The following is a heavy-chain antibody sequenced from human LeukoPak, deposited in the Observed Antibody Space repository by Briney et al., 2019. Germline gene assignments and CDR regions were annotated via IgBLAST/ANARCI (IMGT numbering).Heavy chain of an antibody. Sequence: PSETLSLTCTVSGGSISSGGYYWSWIRQHPGKGLEWIGYTYYSGSTYYNPSLKSRVTISVDTSKNQFSLKLSSVTAADTAVYYCARDRPPYQPGTYYWGQGTLVTVSS. CDR3: ARDRPPYQPGTYY. J-gene: IGHJ4*02. D-gene: IGHD2-2*01. CDR2: TYYSGST. CDR1: GGSISSGGYY. V-gene: IGHV4-31*03.